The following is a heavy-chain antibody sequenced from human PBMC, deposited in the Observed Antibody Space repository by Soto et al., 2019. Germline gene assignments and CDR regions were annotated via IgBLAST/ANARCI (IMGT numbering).Heavy chain of an antibody. Sequence: SETLSLTCTVSGGSINTYNLFWAWVRQPPGKGLGWIASIHYGGNAYYSPSLTTRATISRDTSKNRVSLELRSVTAADTAVYYCARVNVTLDLWGLGTLVTVSS. CDR1: GGSINTYNLF. CDR3: ARVNVTLDL. J-gene: IGHJ4*02. D-gene: IGHD2-21*02. V-gene: IGHV4-39*01. CDR2: IHYGGNA.